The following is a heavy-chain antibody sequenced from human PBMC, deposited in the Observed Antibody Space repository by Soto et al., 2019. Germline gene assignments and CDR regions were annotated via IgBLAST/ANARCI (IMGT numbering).Heavy chain of an antibody. CDR2: IIPIFGTA. D-gene: IGHD6-6*01. CDR3: ARGGGVLRSPYSSSSYGMDV. J-gene: IGHJ6*02. V-gene: IGHV1-69*13. CDR1: GGTFSSYA. Sequence: GASVKVSCKASGGTFSSYAISWVRQAPGQGLEWMGGIIPIFGTANYAQKYKGRVTITADESTSTAYMELSSLRSEDTAVYYCARGGGVLRSPYSSSSYGMDVWGQGTTVTVSS.